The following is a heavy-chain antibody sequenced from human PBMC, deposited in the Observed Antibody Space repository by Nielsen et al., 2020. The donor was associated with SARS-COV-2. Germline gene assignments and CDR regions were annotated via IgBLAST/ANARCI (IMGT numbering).Heavy chain of an antibody. CDR2: INAGNGNT. Sequence: ASVKVSCEASGYSFTSNTLHWVRQAPGHRPEWMGWINAGNGNTKYSKKFQGRVTFTRETSASTAYMELRSLTSEDTAVYYCARDIAAASRFDPWGQGTLVTVSS. V-gene: IGHV1-3*01. CDR1: GYSFTSNT. D-gene: IGHD6-13*01. J-gene: IGHJ5*02. CDR3: ARDIAAASRFDP.